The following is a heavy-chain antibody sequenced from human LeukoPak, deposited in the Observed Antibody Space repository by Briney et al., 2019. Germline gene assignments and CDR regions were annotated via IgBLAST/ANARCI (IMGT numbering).Heavy chain of an antibody. CDR1: GFTFTTYW. D-gene: IGHD5-18*01. J-gene: IGHJ6*02. CDR2: ISSDGSIT. V-gene: IGHV3-74*01. Sequence: GGSLRLSCAASGFTFTTYWMHWVRQAPGKGLVWVSHISSDGSITSYADSVKGRFTISRDNAKNTLYLQMDSLRAEDTAVYYCARDAVDTANAVWGQGTTVTVSS. CDR3: ARDAVDTANAV.